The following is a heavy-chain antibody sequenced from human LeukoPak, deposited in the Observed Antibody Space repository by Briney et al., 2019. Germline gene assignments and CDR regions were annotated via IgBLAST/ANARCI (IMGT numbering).Heavy chain of an antibody. V-gene: IGHV4-4*07. J-gene: IGHJ4*02. D-gene: IGHD3-3*01. CDR1: GDPTSGYF. Sequence: SETLSLTCTVSGDPTSGYFWSWIRQPAGKGLEWLGHIHATGRTDYNPSLKSRVTMSLDTSKDQISLKVTSVTAADTAFYYCARVSDFWSAYFDYWGQGILVTVSS. CDR3: ARVSDFWSAYFDY. CDR2: IHATGRT.